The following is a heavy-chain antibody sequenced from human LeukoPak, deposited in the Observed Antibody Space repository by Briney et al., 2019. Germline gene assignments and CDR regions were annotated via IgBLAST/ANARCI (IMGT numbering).Heavy chain of an antibody. J-gene: IGHJ5*02. CDR2: IYYSGST. D-gene: IGHD3-22*01. CDR1: GGSISSYY. CDR3: ARQAYYYDSSGSRSTNWFDP. V-gene: IGHV4-59*08. Sequence: PSETLSLTCTVSGGSISSYYWSWLRQPPGKGLEWIGYIYYSGSTNYNPSLESRVTISVDTSKSQFSLRLSSVTAADTAVYYCARQAYYYDSSGSRSTNWFDPWGQGTLVTVSS.